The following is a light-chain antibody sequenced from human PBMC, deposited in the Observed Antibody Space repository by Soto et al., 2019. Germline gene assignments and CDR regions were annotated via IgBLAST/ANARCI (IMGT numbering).Light chain of an antibody. J-gene: IGKJ1*01. CDR1: QRIGTH. CDR2: KAS. V-gene: IGKV1-5*03. CDR3: QQYNSYPWT. Sequence: DIQMTQSPSSLSASVGDRVTITCRTSQRIGTHLNWYHEKPGKAPKLLIYKASTLESGVPSNFSGSGSGTEFTLSISSLQPEDFATYYCQQYNSYPWTFGQGTQVDI.